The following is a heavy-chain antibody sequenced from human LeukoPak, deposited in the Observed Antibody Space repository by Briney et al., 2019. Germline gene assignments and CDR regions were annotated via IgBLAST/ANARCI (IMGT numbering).Heavy chain of an antibody. CDR2: IRYDGSII. D-gene: IGHD1-14*01. CDR3: AKDVNTGGDYFDH. CDR1: GFTFRNSG. J-gene: IGHJ4*02. Sequence: PGGSLRLSCAASGFTFRNSGMHWDRQAVAKVLEWVAFIRYDGSIIYYADSVKGRFTISRDNYKNTLYLQMNSLRAEDTAVYYCAKDVNTGGDYFDHWGQGTLVTVSS. V-gene: IGHV3-30*02.